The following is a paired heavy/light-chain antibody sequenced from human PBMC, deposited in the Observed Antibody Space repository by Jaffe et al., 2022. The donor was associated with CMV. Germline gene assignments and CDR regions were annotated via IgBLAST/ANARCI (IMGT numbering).Heavy chain of an antibody. CDR1: GGSISSYY. J-gene: IGHJ4*02. CDR3: ARQGSTSQSPSYYYDSSGYYWDY. CDR2: IYYSGST. Sequence: QVQLQESGPGLVKPSETLSLTCTVSGGSISSYYWSWIRQPPGKGLEWIGYIYYSGSTNYNPSLKSRVTISVDTSKNQFSLKLSSVTAADTAVYYCARQGSTSQSPSYYYDSSGYYWDYWGQGTLVTVSS. V-gene: IGHV4-59*08. D-gene: IGHD3-22*01.
Light chain of an antibody. CDR3: QVWDSSSDHPV. Sequence: SYVLTQPPSVSVAPGKTARITCGGNNIGSKSVHWYQQKPGQAPVLVIYYDSDRPSGIPERFSGSNSGNTATLTISRVEAGDEADYYCQVWDSSSDHPVFGTGTKVTVL. J-gene: IGLJ1*01. CDR2: YDS. CDR1: NIGSKS. V-gene: IGLV3-21*04.